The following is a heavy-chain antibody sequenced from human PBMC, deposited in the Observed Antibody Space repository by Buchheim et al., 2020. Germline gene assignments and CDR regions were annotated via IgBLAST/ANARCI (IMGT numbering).Heavy chain of an antibody. D-gene: IGHD2-21*02. CDR1: GFTFSSYG. CDR2: IRDDGSNK. CDR3: AKQYCGGDCYFDY. J-gene: IGHJ4*02. V-gene: IGHV3-30*02. Sequence: QVQLVESGGGVVQPGRSLRLSCAASGFTFSSYGMHWVRQAPGKGLEWVAFIRDDGSNKYYADSVKGRFTISRDHAKKTLYLQMNSLRAEDTAVYYCAKQYCGGDCYFDYWGQGTL.